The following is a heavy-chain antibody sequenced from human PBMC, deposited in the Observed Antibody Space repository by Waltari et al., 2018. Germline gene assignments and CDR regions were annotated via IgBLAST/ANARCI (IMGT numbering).Heavy chain of an antibody. CDR1: GGTFSSYA. J-gene: IGHJ3*02. CDR2: IIPIFGTA. V-gene: IGHV1-69*01. CDR3: ARDGRIMITFGGVIALDAFDI. Sequence: EVKKPGSSVKVSCKASGGTFSSYAISWVRQAPGQGLEWMGGIIPIFGTANYAQKFQGRVTITADESTSTAYMELSSLRSEDTAVYYCARDGRIMITFGGVIALDAFDIWGQGTMVTVSS. D-gene: IGHD3-16*02.